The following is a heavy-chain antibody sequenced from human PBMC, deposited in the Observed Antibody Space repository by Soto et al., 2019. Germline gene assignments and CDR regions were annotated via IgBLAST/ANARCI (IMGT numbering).Heavy chain of an antibody. V-gene: IGHV1-69*13. J-gene: IGHJ4*02. CDR1: GGTLKNSA. D-gene: IGHD6-13*01. Sequence: GASVKVSCKASGGTLKNSAISWVRQAPGQGLEWMGGIIPVFGPALYTQKFQGRVTITADESTNTAFLDVSSLRSEDTAVYYCGRGGSWAKVDSWGPGTLVTV. CDR3: GRGGSWAKVDS. CDR2: IIPVFGPA.